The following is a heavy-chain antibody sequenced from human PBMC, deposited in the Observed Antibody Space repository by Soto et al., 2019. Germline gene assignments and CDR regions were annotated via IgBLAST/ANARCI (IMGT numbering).Heavy chain of an antibody. V-gene: IGHV3-23*01. J-gene: IGHJ4*02. CDR2: ISDSGGTT. CDR1: GFTFSYYA. Sequence: GGSLRLSCAASGFTFSYYAMGWVRQAPGEGLGWVSVISDSGGTTFYTDSVKGRFTISRDNFKNTLYLQMSSLRAGDTAIYYCAKNATRSDGWYYLDYWGQGTLVTVSS. CDR3: AKNATRSDGWYYLDY. D-gene: IGHD6-19*01.